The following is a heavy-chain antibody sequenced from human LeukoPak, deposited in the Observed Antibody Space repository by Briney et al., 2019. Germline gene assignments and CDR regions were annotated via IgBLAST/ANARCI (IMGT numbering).Heavy chain of an antibody. V-gene: IGHV4-39*01. J-gene: IGHJ4*02. CDR1: GGSIGSSGYY. D-gene: IGHD3-16*01. Sequence: PSETLSLTCTVSGGSIGSSGYYWGWIRQPPGKGLEWIESIYYSGSTYFNPSLKSRVTVSVDTSKNQFSLKLSSVTAADTAVYYCARHPTKSYPYYFDYWGQGTLVTVSS. CDR3: ARHPTKSYPYYFDY. CDR2: IYYSGST.